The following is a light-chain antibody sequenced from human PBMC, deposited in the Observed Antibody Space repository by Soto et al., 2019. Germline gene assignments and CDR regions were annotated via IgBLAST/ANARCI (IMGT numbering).Light chain of an antibody. V-gene: IGKV3-20*01. CDR3: QQYGSSPRT. Sequence: EIVLTQSPGTLSLSPGERATLSCRASQSLSSTYFAWYQQKPGQAPRLLISGASSRATGIPDRFSGSGSGTDFTLTISGLEPEDFAVYYCQQYGSSPRTFGQGTKVEIQ. CDR2: GAS. CDR1: QSLSSTY. J-gene: IGKJ1*01.